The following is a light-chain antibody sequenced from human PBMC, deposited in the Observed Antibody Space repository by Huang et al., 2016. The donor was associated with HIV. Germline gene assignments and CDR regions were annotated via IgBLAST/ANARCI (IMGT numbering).Light chain of an antibody. CDR2: LES. V-gene: IGKV4-1*01. J-gene: IGKJ2*01. CDR1: QRGLYSSNNKNS. CDR3: QQYYSTPYT. Sequence: DIVMTQSPDSLAVSLGERDTINCKSSQRGLYSSNNKNSLAWYEQTPGQPPKLLIYLESTREAGVPDRFSGSGSGTDFTLTISSLQAEDVAVYYCQQYYSTPYTFGQGTKLEIK.